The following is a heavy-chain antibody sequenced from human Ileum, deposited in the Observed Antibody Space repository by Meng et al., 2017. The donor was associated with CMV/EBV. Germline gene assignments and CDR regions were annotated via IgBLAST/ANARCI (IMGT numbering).Heavy chain of an antibody. D-gene: IGHD2-15*01. CDR1: GFPFSDYY. CDR3: TKGGFDS. CDR2: IRHDGSED. Sequence: QVQLVGSGGGLVKPGGSLSLSCAASGFPFSDYYMSWVRQAPGKGLDWVTCIRHDGSEDFYVDSVKGRFTISRDNSKNTLYLQMNSLRVDDSALYYCTKGGFDSWGQGTLVTVFS. V-gene: IGHV3-30*02. J-gene: IGHJ4*02.